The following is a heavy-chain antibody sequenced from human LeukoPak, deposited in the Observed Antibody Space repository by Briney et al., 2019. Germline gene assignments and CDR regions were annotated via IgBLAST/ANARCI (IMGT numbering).Heavy chain of an antibody. CDR3: AKGGRRHYGDYVAF. CDR1: GFTVKSYA. D-gene: IGHD4-17*01. V-gene: IGHV3-23*01. Sequence: GGSLRLSCDASGFTVKSYAMNWVRQAPGKGLEWVSVISASGDNTYYADSVKGRFTISRDDSKNTVYLQMNSLRADDTAVYHCAKGGRRHYGDYVAFWGQGTLVTVSS. CDR2: ISASGDNT. J-gene: IGHJ4*02.